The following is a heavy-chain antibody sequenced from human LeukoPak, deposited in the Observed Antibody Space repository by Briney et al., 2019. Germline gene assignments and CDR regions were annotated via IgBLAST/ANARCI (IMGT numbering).Heavy chain of an antibody. J-gene: IGHJ6*03. CDR1: GYTLTELS. CDR3: ATDSSIVSSSYDYYYMDV. CDR2: FDPEDGET. Sequence: ASVKVSCKVSGYTLTELSMHWVRQAPGKGLEWMGGFDPEDGETIYAQKFQGRVTMTEDTSTDTAYMELSSLRSEDTAVYYCATDSSIVSSSYDYYYMDVWGKGTTVTVSS. D-gene: IGHD6-6*01. V-gene: IGHV1-24*01.